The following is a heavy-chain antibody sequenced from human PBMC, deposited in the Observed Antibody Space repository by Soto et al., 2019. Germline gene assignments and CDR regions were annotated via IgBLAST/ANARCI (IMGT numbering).Heavy chain of an antibody. CDR1: GFTFSNYG. J-gene: IGHJ1*01. Sequence: WGSLRLSCAVSGFTFSNYGINWVRQAPGKWLEWVSSVSKSDYTYYSDSVKGRFTISRDNAKNSVSLQMNNLRAEDTAVYYCAREDSIIIPAVADFWGQGTLVT. CDR3: AREDSIIIPAVADF. V-gene: IGHV3-21*01. D-gene: IGHD6-19*01. CDR2: VSKSDYT.